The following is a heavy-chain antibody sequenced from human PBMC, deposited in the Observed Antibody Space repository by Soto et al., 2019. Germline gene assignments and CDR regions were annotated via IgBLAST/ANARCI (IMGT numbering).Heavy chain of an antibody. CDR3: ARKDAIAAAGTAYYYYYGMDV. J-gene: IGHJ6*02. Sequence: GASVKVSCKASGYTFTGYYMHWVRQAPGQGLEWMGWINPNSGGTNYAQKFQGWVTMTRDTSISTAYMELSRLRSDDTAVYYCARKDAIAAAGTAYYYYYGMDVWGQGTTVTVS. CDR2: INPNSGGT. D-gene: IGHD6-13*01. V-gene: IGHV1-2*04. CDR1: GYTFTGYY.